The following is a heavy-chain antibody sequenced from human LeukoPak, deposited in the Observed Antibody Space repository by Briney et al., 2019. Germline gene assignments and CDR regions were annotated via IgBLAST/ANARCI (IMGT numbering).Heavy chain of an antibody. V-gene: IGHV3-15*01. CDR3: TREWNWNFEY. Sequence: GGSLRLSCAASGFTFGNAWMSWVRQAPGKGLEWVGRIKSKTEGGTTDYAAPVKGRFSMSRDDSKNTLYLQMNSLKTEDTAVYYCTREWNWNFEYWGQGILVSVSS. D-gene: IGHD1-1*01. CDR1: GFTFGNAW. J-gene: IGHJ4*02. CDR2: IKSKTEGGTT.